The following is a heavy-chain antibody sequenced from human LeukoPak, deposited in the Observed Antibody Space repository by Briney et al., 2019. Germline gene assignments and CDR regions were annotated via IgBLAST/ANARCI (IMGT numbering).Heavy chain of an antibody. CDR2: IIPIFGTA. CDR1: GGTFSSYA. D-gene: IGHD3-9*01. V-gene: IGHV1-69*13. J-gene: IGHJ4*02. Sequence: SVKVSCKASGGTFSSYAIRWVRQAPGQGLEWMGGIIPIFGTANYAQKFQGRVTITADESTSTAYMELSSLRSEDTAVYYCARGAGYYDILTGYYKGYLDYWGQGTLVTVSS. CDR3: ARGAGYYDILTGYYKGYLDY.